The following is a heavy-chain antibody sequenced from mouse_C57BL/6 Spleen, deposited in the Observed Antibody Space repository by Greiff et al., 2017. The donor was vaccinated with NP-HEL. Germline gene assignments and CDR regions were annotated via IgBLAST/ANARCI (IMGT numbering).Heavy chain of an antibody. Sequence: VKVVESGPGLVQPSQSLSITCTVSGFSLTSYGVHWVRQSPGKGLEWLGVIWSGGSTDYNAAFISRLSISKDNSKSQVFFKMNSLQADDTAIYYCARGGSSYNWYFDVWGTGTTVTVSS. D-gene: IGHD1-1*01. CDR3: ARGGSSYNWYFDV. V-gene: IGHV2-2*01. J-gene: IGHJ1*03. CDR1: GFSLTSYG. CDR2: IWSGGST.